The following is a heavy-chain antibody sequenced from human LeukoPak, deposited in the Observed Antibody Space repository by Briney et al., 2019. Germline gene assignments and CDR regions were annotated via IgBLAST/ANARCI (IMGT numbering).Heavy chain of an antibody. D-gene: IGHD6-19*01. V-gene: IGHV4-39*07. CDR2: IYYSGST. CDR1: GGSISSSSYY. J-gene: IGHJ4*02. Sequence: SEILSLTCTVSGGSISSSSYYWGWIRQPPGKGLEWIGSIYYSGSTYYNPSLKSRATISVDTSKNQFSLKLSSVTAADTAVYYCAREEYSSGWYGGIDYWGQGTLVTVSS. CDR3: AREEYSSGWYGGIDY.